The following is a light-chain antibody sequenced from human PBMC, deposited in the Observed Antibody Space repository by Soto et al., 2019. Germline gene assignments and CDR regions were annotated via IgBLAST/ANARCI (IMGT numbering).Light chain of an antibody. Sequence: QSVLTQPPSASGTPGQRVTISCSGSSSNIGSNTVNWYQQLPGTAPKLLIYSNNQRPSGVPDRFSGSKSGTSASLAISGLQSEEEADYYCSAWYDSLNGHVVFGGGTKLTVL. CDR2: SNN. CDR3: SAWYDSLNGHVV. V-gene: IGLV1-44*01. J-gene: IGLJ2*01. CDR1: SSNIGSNT.